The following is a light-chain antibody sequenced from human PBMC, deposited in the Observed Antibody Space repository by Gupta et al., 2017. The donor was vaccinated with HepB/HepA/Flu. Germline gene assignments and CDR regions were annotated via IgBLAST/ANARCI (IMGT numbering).Light chain of an antibody. CDR1: SSNIGNDN. J-gene: IGLJ1*01. Sequence: LLTQPPSASGTPGPRGTISCSGSSSNIGNDNAYWYQQLPGTAPKLLIYNDNLRPSGVPDRFSGSKSGTTASLAISGLRSEDEADYYCVGWDDSLSGYVFGAGTKVTVL. V-gene: IGLV1-47*02. CDR2: NDN. CDR3: VGWDDSLSGYV.